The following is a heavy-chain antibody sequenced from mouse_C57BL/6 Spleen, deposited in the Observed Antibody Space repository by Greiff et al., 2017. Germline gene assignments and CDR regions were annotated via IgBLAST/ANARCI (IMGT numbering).Heavy chain of an antibody. J-gene: IGHJ2*01. CDR2: IDPETGGT. CDR3: TRAYYGNYFDY. V-gene: IGHV1-15*01. D-gene: IGHD2-10*01. Sequence: QVQLKESGAELVRPGASVTLSCKASGYTFTDYEMHWVKQTPVHGLEWIGAIDPETGGTAYNQKFKGKAILTADKSSSTAYMELRSLTSEDSAVYYCTRAYYGNYFDYWGQGTTLTVSS. CDR1: GYTFTDYE.